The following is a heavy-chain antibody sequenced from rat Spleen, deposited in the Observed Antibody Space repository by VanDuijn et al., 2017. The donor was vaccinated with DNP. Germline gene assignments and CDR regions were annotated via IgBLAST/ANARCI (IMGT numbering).Heavy chain of an antibody. CDR3: AKGHNYGVYSDFFDY. J-gene: IGHJ2*01. CDR1: GFIFSNYW. V-gene: IGHV5-31*01. Sequence: EVQLVESGGGLVQPGRSLKLSCAASGFIFSNYWMTWIRQAPGKGLEWVASITNTGDSTYYSDSVKGRFTISRDNAQNTLYLQMNKMESEDTAIYYFAKGHNYGVYSDFFDYWGQGIMVTVSS. D-gene: IGHD1-11*01. CDR2: ITNTGDST.